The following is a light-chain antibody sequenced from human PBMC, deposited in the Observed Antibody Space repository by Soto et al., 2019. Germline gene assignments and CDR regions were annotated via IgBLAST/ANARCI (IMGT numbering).Light chain of an antibody. Sequence: EVVMTQSPDTLSVSPGETATLSCRASQSVSSNLAWYQQKLGQAPRLLIYGASTRATGIPARFSGSGSGTVFTLTISSLQSEDFAVYYCQQYNSWLWTFGQGTKVDIK. CDR2: GAS. V-gene: IGKV3-15*01. CDR3: QQYNSWLWT. CDR1: QSVSSN. J-gene: IGKJ1*01.